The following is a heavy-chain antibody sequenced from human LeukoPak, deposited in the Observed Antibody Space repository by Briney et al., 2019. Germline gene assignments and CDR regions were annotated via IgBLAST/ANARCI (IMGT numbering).Heavy chain of an antibody. Sequence: PGGSLRLSCAASGFTFSSYWMSWVRQAPGKGLEWVANIKQDGSEKYYVDSVKGRFTISRDNAKNSLYLQMNSLRAEDTAVYYCAKDGRSSTSCYTDYWGQGTLVTVSS. CDR3: AKDGRSSTSCYTDY. CDR2: IKQDGSEK. CDR1: GFTFSSYW. D-gene: IGHD2-2*02. V-gene: IGHV3-7*03. J-gene: IGHJ4*02.